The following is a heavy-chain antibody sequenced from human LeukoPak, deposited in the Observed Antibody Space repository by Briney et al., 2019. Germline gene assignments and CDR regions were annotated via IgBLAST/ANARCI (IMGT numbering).Heavy chain of an antibody. J-gene: IGHJ4*02. Sequence: ASVKVSCTASGYTLTSYGINWVRQAPGQGLEWLGWINTNTGNPAYAQGFTGRLVFSVDTSVSTTYLQISSLKAEDTAVYYCARARRSAAAPVGYYLDSWGQGTLVTVSS. CDR3: ARARRSAAAPVGYYLDS. CDR2: INTNTGNP. CDR1: GYTLTSYG. D-gene: IGHD3-3*01. V-gene: IGHV7-4-1*02.